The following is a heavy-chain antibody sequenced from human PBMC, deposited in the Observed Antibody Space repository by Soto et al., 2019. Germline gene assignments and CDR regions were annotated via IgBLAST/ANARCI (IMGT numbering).Heavy chain of an antibody. V-gene: IGHV3-23*01. CDR1: GFTFSSYA. J-gene: IGHJ4*02. CDR3: AKAQYSGYEFSLNLDS. Sequence: EVQLLESGGGLVQPGGSLRLSCAASGFTFSSYAMTWVRQAPGKGLEWVSGISGSGGSTYYADSVKGRFTFSRDNSKNTLYLQMNSLRAEDTALYYCAKAQYSGYEFSLNLDSGGQGTLVTVSS. D-gene: IGHD5-12*01. CDR2: ISGSGGST.